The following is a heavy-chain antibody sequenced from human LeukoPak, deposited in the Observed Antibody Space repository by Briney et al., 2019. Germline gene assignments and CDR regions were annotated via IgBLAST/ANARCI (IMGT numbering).Heavy chain of an antibody. D-gene: IGHD6-13*01. Sequence: GGSLRLSCAASGFTFSSYGMHWVRQAPGKGLEWVAVISYDGSNKYYADSVKGRFTISRDNSKNTLYLQMNSLRAEDTAVYYCAKPRPSSSWYGGTDYWGQGTLVTVSS. CDR2: ISYDGSNK. CDR3: AKPRPSSSWYGGTDY. J-gene: IGHJ4*02. CDR1: GFTFSSYG. V-gene: IGHV3-30*18.